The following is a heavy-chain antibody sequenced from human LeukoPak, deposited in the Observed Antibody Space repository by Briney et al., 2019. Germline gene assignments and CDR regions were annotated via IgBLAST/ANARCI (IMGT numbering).Heavy chain of an antibody. CDR2: INHGGST. V-gene: IGHV4-34*01. J-gene: IGHJ3*02. Sequence: PSETLSLTCAVYGGSFSGGFWSWIRQSPGKGLEWIGEINHGGSTTYNPSLKSRVTMSVDTSKNQFSLKLSSVTAADTAVYYCAREGWQWLVHAFDIWGQGTMVTVSS. CDR1: GGSFSGGF. CDR3: AREGWQWLVHAFDI. D-gene: IGHD6-19*01.